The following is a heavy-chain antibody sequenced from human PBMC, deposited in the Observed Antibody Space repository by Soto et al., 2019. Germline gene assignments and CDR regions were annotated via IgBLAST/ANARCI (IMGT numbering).Heavy chain of an antibody. CDR3: ARAFGVAPAGPFDD. CDR2: IYYSGST. V-gene: IGHV4-31*03. Sequence: PSETLSLTCTVSGGSISSGGYYWSWIRQHPGKGLEWIGYIYYSGSTYYNPSLKSRVTISVDTSKNQFSLKVSSVTAADTAVYYCARAFGVAPAGPFDDWGQGTLVTVSS. CDR1: GGSISSGGYY. J-gene: IGHJ4*02. D-gene: IGHD2-2*01.